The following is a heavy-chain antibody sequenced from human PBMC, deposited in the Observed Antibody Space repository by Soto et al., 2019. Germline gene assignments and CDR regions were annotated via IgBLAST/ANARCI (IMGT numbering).Heavy chain of an antibody. D-gene: IGHD2-2*01. V-gene: IGHV6-1*01. Sequence: PSQTLSLTCAISGESVSSKSAAWNWIRQSPSRGLEWLGRTYYRSKWYNDYAVSVKSRITINPDTSKNQFSLQLNSVTPEDTAVYYCANFPTPVRLKIGYEDAFDLWGQGTPVTVSS. J-gene: IGHJ4*02. CDR3: ANFPTPVRLKIGYEDAFDL. CDR1: GESVSSKSAA. CDR2: TYYRSKWYN.